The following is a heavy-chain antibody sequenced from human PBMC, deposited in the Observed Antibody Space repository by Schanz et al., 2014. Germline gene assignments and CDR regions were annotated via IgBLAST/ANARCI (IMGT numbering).Heavy chain of an antibody. CDR1: GYTFSDYY. J-gene: IGHJ4*02. CDR2: INPNTGGT. D-gene: IGHD6-19*01. V-gene: IGHV1-2*04. Sequence: QVQLVQSGAEVKKPGASVKVSCKASGYTFSDYYIHWVRQAPGQGLEWMGWINPNTGGTNFAQKFQGWVTVTRDTSISTVYMELSRVTYEDTAVYYCARGGYSSGWYDRDIAHFDYWGQGTLVTVSS. CDR3: ARGGYSSGWYDRDIAHFDY.